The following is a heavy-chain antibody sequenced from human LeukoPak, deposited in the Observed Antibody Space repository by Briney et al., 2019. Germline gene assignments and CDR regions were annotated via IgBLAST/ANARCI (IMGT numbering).Heavy chain of an antibody. CDR3: ARRSGGCSSTSCEGY. CDR1: GFTFSSYA. Sequence: GGSLRLSCAASGFTFSSYAMSWVRQAPGKGLEWVSAISGSGGSTYYADSVKGRFTISGDNSKNTLYLQMNSLRAEDTAVYYCARRSGGCSSTSCEGYWGQGTLVTVSS. D-gene: IGHD2-2*01. J-gene: IGHJ4*02. V-gene: IGHV3-23*01. CDR2: ISGSGGST.